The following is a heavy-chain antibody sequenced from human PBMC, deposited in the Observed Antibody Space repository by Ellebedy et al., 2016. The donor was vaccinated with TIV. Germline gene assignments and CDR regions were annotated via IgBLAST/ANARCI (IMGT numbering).Heavy chain of an antibody. D-gene: IGHD1-26*01. V-gene: IGHV3-23*01. CDR3: AREGGTYYSAHVDQ. CDR2: IGDDAVAT. J-gene: IGHJ4*02. Sequence: PGGSLRLSCAASGFTFSSFAMSWVRQAPGIGLAWVSAIGDDAVATHYADSVKGRFTISRDNFGNMLYLQMNSLGAEDTAVYYCAREGGTYYSAHVDQWGQGTPVTVSS. CDR1: GFTFSSFA.